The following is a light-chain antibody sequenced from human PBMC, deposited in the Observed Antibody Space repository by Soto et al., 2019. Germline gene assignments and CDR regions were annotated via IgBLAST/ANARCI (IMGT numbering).Light chain of an antibody. CDR1: PTVSSNF. CDR2: GAS. V-gene: IGKV3-20*01. CDR3: QQYESSPLLT. Sequence: EIELTQSPGTRSLSPGDRAKLSCSASPTVSSNFLAWYQQRPSQAPRLLIHGASTRATGIPDRFSGSGSGTDFTPSISRLEPEDFAVYYCQQYESSPLLTVCGGTMVEIK. J-gene: IGKJ4*01.